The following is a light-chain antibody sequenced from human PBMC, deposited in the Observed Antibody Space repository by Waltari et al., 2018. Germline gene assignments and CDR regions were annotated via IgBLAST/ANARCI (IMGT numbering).Light chain of an antibody. J-gene: IGKJ4*01. CDR2: DAS. Sequence: EIVLTQSPATLSLSPGERATLSCRASQSVSSYFAWYQQKPGQAPRLLIYDASNRATGIPARFRGSGSGTDFTLTISSLEPEDFAVYYCQQRSHWPTFGGGTKVEIK. V-gene: IGKV3-11*01. CDR3: QQRSHWPT. CDR1: QSVSSY.